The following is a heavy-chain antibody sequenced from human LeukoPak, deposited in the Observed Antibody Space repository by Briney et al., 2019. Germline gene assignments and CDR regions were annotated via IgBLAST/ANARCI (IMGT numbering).Heavy chain of an antibody. Sequence: GGSLRLSCAASGFTVSSNYMNWVRQAPGKGLEWVSVIYSGGSTYYADSVKGRFTISRDNSKNTLYLQMNSLRAEDTAVYYCAREGYDSRDYYYYYMDVWGKGTTVTVSS. V-gene: IGHV3-53*05. CDR2: IYSGGST. D-gene: IGHD3-22*01. CDR1: GFTVSSNY. CDR3: AREGYDSRDYYYYYMDV. J-gene: IGHJ6*03.